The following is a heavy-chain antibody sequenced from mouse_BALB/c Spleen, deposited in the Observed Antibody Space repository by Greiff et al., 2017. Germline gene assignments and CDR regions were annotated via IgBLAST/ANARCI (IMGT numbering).Heavy chain of an antibody. CDR1: GYTFSSYW. CDR3: ARLDYYGLFDY. V-gene: IGHV1-9*01. CDR2: ILPGSGST. D-gene: IGHD1-1*01. J-gene: IGHJ2*01. Sequence: QVQLQQSGAELMKPGASVKISCKATGYTFSSYWIEWVKQSPGHGLEWIGEILPGSGSTNYNEKFKGKATFTADTSSNTAYLQLSSLTSEDSAVYYCARLDYYGLFDYWGQGTTLTVSS.